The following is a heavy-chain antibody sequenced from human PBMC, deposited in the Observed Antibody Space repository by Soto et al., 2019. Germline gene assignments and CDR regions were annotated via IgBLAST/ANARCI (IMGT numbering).Heavy chain of an antibody. J-gene: IGHJ4*02. CDR2: IWHDGSNK. V-gene: IGHV3-33*01. CDR1: GFTFNNYG. D-gene: IGHD1-26*01. Sequence: PGGSLRLSCAASGFTFNNYGMHWVLQAPGKGLEWVALIWHDGSNKGYADSVKGRFTVSRDNSKNTLNLQMNSLRVEDTAVYYCTRAAIRGELLDYWGQGTQVTVSS. CDR3: TRAAIRGELLDY.